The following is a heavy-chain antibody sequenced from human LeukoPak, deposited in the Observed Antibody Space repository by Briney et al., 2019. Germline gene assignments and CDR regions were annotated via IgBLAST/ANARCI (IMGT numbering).Heavy chain of an antibody. CDR2: IYYSGST. CDR3: ARGYCSSTSCYTFDY. Sequence: SETLSLTCTVSGGSISSYYWSWIRQPPGKGLEWIGYIYYSGSTNYNPSLKSRVTISVDTSKNQFSLKLSSVTAADTAVYYCARGYCSSTSCYTFDYWGQGTLVTVSS. D-gene: IGHD2-2*02. J-gene: IGHJ4*02. CDR1: GGSISSYY. V-gene: IGHV4-59*12.